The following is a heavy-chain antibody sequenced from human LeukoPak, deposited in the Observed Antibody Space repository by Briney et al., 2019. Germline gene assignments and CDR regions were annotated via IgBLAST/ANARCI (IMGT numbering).Heavy chain of an antibody. CDR1: GFSISSGYY. J-gene: IGHJ6*04. V-gene: IGHV4-38-2*01. D-gene: IGHD3-10*01. CDR2: IYHTGSA. CDR3: ARSHYVSGSQGGMDV. Sequence: SETLSLTCGVSGFSISSGYYWGWIRQPPGKGLEWIGSIYHTGSAYYNPSLKSRVIISVDASKNQFSLKMNSVTAADTAVYYCARSHYVSGSQGGMDVWGKGTTVIVSS.